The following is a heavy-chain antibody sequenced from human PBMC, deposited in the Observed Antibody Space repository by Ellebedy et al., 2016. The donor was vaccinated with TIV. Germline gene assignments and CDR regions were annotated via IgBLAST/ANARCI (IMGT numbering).Heavy chain of an antibody. Sequence: MPSETLSLTCTVSGGSISPHYWTWIRQSPGKGLEWLGHIFYTGITYYNPSLKSRVTISVDTSKNQFSLKLSSVTAADTAVYFCARLPTYFNGMDVWGQGTTVTVSS. D-gene: IGHD3-9*01. J-gene: IGHJ6*02. CDR3: ARLPTYFNGMDV. CDR2: IFYTGIT. V-gene: IGHV4-59*08. CDR1: GGSISPHY.